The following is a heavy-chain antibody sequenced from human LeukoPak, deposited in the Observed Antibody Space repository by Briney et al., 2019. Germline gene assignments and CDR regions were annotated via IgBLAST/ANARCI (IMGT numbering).Heavy chain of an antibody. V-gene: IGHV1-69*13. J-gene: IGHJ4*02. D-gene: IGHD3-10*01. Sequence: ASVKVSCKASGGTFSSYAISWVRQAPGQGLEWMGGLIPIFGTANYAQKFQGRVTITADESTSTAYMELSSLRSEDTAVYYCARDPSYYYGSGSYVYWGQGTLVTVSS. CDR1: GGTFSSYA. CDR3: ARDPSYYYGSGSYVY. CDR2: LIPIFGTA.